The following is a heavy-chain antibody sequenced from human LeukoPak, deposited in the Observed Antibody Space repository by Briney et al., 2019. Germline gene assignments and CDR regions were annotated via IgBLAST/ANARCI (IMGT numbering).Heavy chain of an antibody. J-gene: IGHJ3*02. Sequence: ASVKVSCKASGYTFTSYDINWVRQATGQGLEWMGWMNPNSGNTGYAQKFQGRVTITTDESTSTAYMELSSLRSEDTAVYYCARSGLELRPEAFDIWGQGTMVTVSS. V-gene: IGHV1-8*01. CDR2: MNPNSGNT. D-gene: IGHD1-7*01. CDR1: GYTFTSYD. CDR3: ARSGLELRPEAFDI.